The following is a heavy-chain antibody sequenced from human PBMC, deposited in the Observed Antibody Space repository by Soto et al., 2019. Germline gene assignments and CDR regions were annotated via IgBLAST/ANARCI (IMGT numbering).Heavy chain of an antibody. D-gene: IGHD2-21*02. J-gene: IGHJ4*02. CDR2: IFYSGST. CDR3: ARVFPSYCGGDCSYFDS. Sequence: SETLSLTCIVSGGSITSYYWSWIRQPPGKGLEWIGYIFYSGSTKSNPSLKSRVTMSVDMSKNQFSLRLTSVTAADTAVYYCARVFPSYCGGDCSYFDSWGQGTLVTVSS. CDR1: GGSITSYY. V-gene: IGHV4-59*01.